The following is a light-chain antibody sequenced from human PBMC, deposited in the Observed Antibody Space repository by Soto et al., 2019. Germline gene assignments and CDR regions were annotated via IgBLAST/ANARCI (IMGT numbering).Light chain of an antibody. Sequence: EIVLTQSPATLSLSPGERATLSCRASQSVSSYLAWYQQKPGQAPRLLIYDASNRATGIPARFSGSGSGTDFTLTINSLEPEDFAVYYCQQRSHWLITFGQGTRLEIK. CDR2: DAS. CDR3: QQRSHWLIT. J-gene: IGKJ5*01. V-gene: IGKV3-11*01. CDR1: QSVSSY.